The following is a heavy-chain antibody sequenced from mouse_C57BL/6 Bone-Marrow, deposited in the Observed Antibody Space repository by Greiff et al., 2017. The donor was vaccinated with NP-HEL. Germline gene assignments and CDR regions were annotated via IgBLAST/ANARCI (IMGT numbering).Heavy chain of an antibody. CDR2: IYPGSGST. Sequence: QVQLQQPGTELVKPGTSVKLSCKSSGYTFTSYWMHWVKQRPGQGLEWIGDIYPGSGSTNYNEKFKSKATLTVDTSSSTAYMQLSSLTSEDSAVYYCARDYGSSYYAMDYWGQGTSVTVSS. V-gene: IGHV1-55*01. D-gene: IGHD1-1*01. J-gene: IGHJ4*01. CDR1: GYTFTSYW. CDR3: ARDYGSSYYAMDY.